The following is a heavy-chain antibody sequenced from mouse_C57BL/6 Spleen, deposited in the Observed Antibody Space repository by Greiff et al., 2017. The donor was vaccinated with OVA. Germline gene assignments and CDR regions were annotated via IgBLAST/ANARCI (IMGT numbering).Heavy chain of an antibody. CDR2: IYPGSGST. Sequence: QVQLKQPGAELVKPGASVKMSCKASGYTFTSYWITWVKQRPGQGLEWIGDIYPGSGSTNYNEKFKSKATLTVDTSSSTAYMQLSSLTSEDSAVYYCATPCYYGSSPYAMNYWGQGTSVTVSS. J-gene: IGHJ4*01. D-gene: IGHD1-1*01. CDR3: ATPCYYGSSPYAMNY. V-gene: IGHV1-55*01. CDR1: GYTFTSYW.